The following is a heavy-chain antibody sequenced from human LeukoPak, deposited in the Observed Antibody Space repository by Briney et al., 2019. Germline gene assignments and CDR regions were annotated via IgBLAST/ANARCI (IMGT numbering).Heavy chain of an antibody. Sequence: PGRSPRLSCAASGFTFSSYGMHWVRQAPGKGLEWVAVIWYDGSNKYYADSVKGRFTISRDNSKNTLYLQMNSLRAEDTAVYYCARGSYGPKHYYYYYGMDVWGQGTTVTVSS. J-gene: IGHJ6*02. D-gene: IGHD5-18*01. CDR3: ARGSYGPKHYYYYYGMDV. V-gene: IGHV3-33*01. CDR2: IWYDGSNK. CDR1: GFTFSSYG.